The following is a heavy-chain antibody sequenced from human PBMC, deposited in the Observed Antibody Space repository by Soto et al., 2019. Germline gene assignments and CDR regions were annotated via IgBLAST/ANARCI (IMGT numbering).Heavy chain of an antibody. J-gene: IGHJ5*02. CDR1: GYTFTSYG. CDR3: ARESGYYGILTGYYMGNWFYP. V-gene: IGHV1-18*01. CDR2: ISAYNGNT. D-gene: IGHD3-9*01. Sequence: QVQLVQSGAEVKKPGASVKVSCKASGYTFTSYGISWVRQAPGQGLEWMGWISAYNGNTNYAQKLQGRVTMTTDTATSTDYLELRSLIYDDRAVYDGARESGYYGILTGYYMGNWFYPWGQGALVTVSS.